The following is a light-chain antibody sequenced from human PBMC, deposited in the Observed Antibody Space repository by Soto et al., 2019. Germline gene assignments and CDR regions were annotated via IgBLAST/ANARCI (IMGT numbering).Light chain of an antibody. V-gene: IGLV2-8*01. CDR2: VVS. CDR1: SSDVGAYKY. J-gene: IGLJ3*02. CDR3: TSYVGSDIWV. Sequence: QSALTQPPSASGSPGQSVTISCTGTSSDVGAYKYVSWYQQYPGKAPKLMIYVVSKRPSGVPDRFSGSKSGNTASLTVSGLQAEDEADYYCTSYVGSDIWVFGGGTQLTVL.